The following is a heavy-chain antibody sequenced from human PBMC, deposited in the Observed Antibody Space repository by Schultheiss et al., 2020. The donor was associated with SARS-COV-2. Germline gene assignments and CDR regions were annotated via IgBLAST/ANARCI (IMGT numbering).Heavy chain of an antibody. CDR1: GFTFSYAW. V-gene: IGHV3-15*01. D-gene: IGHD3-3*01. CDR3: TTDRPPDFWSGAFYYYYGMDV. CDR2: IKSKTDGGTT. J-gene: IGHJ6*02. Sequence: GGSLRLSCAVSGFTFSYAWMSWVRQAPGKGLEWVGRIKSKTDGGTTDYAAPVKGRFTISRDDSKNTLYLQMNSLKTEDTAVYYCTTDRPPDFWSGAFYYYYGMDVWGQGTTVTVS.